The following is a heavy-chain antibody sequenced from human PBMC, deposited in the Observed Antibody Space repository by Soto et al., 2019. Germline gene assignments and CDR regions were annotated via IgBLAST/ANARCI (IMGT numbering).Heavy chain of an antibody. CDR2: ISAYNGNT. V-gene: IGHV1-18*01. Sequence: ASVKVSCKASGYTFTSYGISWVRQAPGQGLEWMGWISAYNGNTNYAQKLQGRVTMTTDTSTSTAYMELRSLRSDDTAVYYCARGGGRYFDWLPKDAFDIWGQGTMVTVSS. D-gene: IGHD3-9*01. J-gene: IGHJ3*02. CDR1: GYTFTSYG. CDR3: ARGGGRYFDWLPKDAFDI.